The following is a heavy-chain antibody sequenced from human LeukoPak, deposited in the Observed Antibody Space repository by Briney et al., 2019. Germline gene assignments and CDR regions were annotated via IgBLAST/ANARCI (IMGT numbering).Heavy chain of an antibody. D-gene: IGHD2-2*02. CDR2: IFPILGIA. CDR3: AAEGDSVVVPASISRYNWFDP. J-gene: IGHJ5*02. V-gene: IGHV1-69*02. CDR1: GCTFSSYT. Sequence: SVKVSCTASGCTFSSYTISWVRQAPGQGLEWMGRIFPILGIANYAQKFQGRVTITADKSTNTAYMELSSLRSEDTAVYYCAAEGDSVVVPASISRYNWFDPWGQGTLVSVSS.